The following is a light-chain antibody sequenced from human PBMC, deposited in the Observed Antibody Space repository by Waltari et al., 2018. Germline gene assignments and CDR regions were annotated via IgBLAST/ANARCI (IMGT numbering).Light chain of an antibody. CDR1: QSISNW. V-gene: IGKV1-5*03. CDR3: QQYNIWPYT. CDR2: KSF. J-gene: IGKJ2*01. Sequence: LSASVGDRVTITCRASQSISNWLAWYQQKPGKAPKVLIYKSFTLQSGVPSRFSGSGSETEFSLTISSLQPDDFATYYCQQYNIWPYTFGQGTTLEI.